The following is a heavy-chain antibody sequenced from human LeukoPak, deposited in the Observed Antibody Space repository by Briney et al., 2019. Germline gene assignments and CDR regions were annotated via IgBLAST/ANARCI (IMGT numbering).Heavy chain of an antibody. V-gene: IGHV1-18*01. CDR3: ARARSYRHQLNALSYWFDP. CDR1: GGTFTSYG. D-gene: IGHD5-24*01. Sequence: ASVKVSCKASGGTFTSYGISWVRQAPGQGLEWMGWISAYNGNTNYAQKLQGRVTMTTDTSTSTAYMELRSLRSDDTAVYYCARARSYRHQLNALSYWFDPWGQGTLVTVSS. J-gene: IGHJ5*02. CDR2: ISAYNGNT.